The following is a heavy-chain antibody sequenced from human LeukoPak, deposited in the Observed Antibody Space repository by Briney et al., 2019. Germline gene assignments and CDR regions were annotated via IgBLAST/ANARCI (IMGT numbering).Heavy chain of an antibody. J-gene: IGHJ4*02. CDR3: AKAPLYSSSPYYFDY. CDR2: IKQDVTEK. CDR1: GFTFSSYW. V-gene: IGHV3-7*01. Sequence: GGSLRLSCAASGFTFSSYWMSWVRQAPGKGLEWVAYIKQDVTEKYYVDSVKGRFSISRDNAKNSLYLQMNSLRAEDTAVYYCAKAPLYSSSPYYFDYWGQGTLVTVSS. D-gene: IGHD6-13*01.